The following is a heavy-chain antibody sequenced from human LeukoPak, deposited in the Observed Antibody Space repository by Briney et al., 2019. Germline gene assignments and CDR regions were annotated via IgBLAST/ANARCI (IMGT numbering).Heavy chain of an antibody. CDR1: GVTFSSYG. CDR3: AKFKSGVVVKNYLDL. V-gene: IGHV3-23*01. J-gene: IGHJ4*02. D-gene: IGHD2-15*01. CDR2: ISGTGGAS. Sequence: GGSLRLSCAASGVTFSSYGMTWVRQGPGKGLDWVSSISGTGGASYYADSAKGRFTISRDNSKNTLYLEMNSLRAEDTAVYYCAKFKSGVVVKNYLDLWGQGTLVTVSS.